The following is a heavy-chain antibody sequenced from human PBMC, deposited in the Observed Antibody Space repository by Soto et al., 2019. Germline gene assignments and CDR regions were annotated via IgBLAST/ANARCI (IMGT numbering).Heavy chain of an antibody. CDR3: ARDHRSSPGLGFSGP. Sequence: QVQLVQSGAEVKKPGSSVKVSFKASGGTFSSYTISWVRQAPGQGLEWMGRIIPILGIANYAQKFQGRVTITEDKSTSTAYMELSSLRSEDTAVYYCARDHRSSPGLGFSGPWGQGTMVTVSS. J-gene: IGHJ5*02. CDR2: IIPILGIA. D-gene: IGHD6-6*01. CDR1: GGTFSSYT. V-gene: IGHV1-69*08.